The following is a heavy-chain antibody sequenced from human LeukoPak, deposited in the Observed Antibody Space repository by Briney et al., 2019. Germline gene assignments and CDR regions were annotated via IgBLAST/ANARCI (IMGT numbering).Heavy chain of an antibody. CDR3: ARQLTIFGVLGRDYMDV. J-gene: IGHJ6*03. CDR2: IYPGDSDP. Sequence: GESLKISCKGSGYSFISYWIGWVRQMPGKGLEWMGVIYPGDSDPTYSPSFEGQVIISADKSINTAYLQWSSLKASDTAIYYCARQLTIFGVLGRDYMDVWGKGTTVTVSS. V-gene: IGHV5-51*01. CDR1: GYSFISYW. D-gene: IGHD3-3*01.